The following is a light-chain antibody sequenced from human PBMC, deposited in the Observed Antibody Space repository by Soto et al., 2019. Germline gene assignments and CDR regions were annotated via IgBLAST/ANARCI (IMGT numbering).Light chain of an antibody. V-gene: IGLV1-44*01. CDR3: ATWDDSLFGHV. Sequence: QSVVTQPPSASATPGQRFTISCSGRISDVGSNTVNWYQQFPGAAPKLLIYSNDQLPSGVPDRSSASKSGTSASLAISGLQSEDEADYYCATWDDSLFGHVFGTGTKVTVL. J-gene: IGLJ1*01. CDR1: ISDVGSNT. CDR2: SND.